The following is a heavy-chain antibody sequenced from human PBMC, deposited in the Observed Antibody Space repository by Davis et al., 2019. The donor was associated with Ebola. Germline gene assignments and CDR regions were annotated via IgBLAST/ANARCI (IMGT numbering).Heavy chain of an antibody. CDR3: AKGLDSSSWYEWHYYYYGMDV. CDR2: ISGSGGST. D-gene: IGHD6-13*01. V-gene: IGHV3-23*01. CDR1: GFTFSSYA. J-gene: IGHJ6*02. Sequence: GESLKISCAASGFTFSSYAMSWVRQAPGKGLEWVSAISGSGGSTYYADSVKGRFTISRDNSKNTLYLQMNSLRAEDTAVYYCAKGLDSSSWYEWHYYYYGMDVWGQGTTVTVSS.